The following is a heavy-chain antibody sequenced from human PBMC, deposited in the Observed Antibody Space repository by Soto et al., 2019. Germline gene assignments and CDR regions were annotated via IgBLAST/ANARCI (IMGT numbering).Heavy chain of an antibody. V-gene: IGHV5-51*01. Sequence: GESLKISCKGSGYSFTSYWIGWVRQMPGKGLARMGIIYPGDSDTRYSPSFQGQVTISADKSITTTYLQWSSLKASDTAIYYCARLFDTSGWYDYWGQGTLVTVSS. J-gene: IGHJ4*02. CDR2: IYPGDSDT. D-gene: IGHD6-19*01. CDR1: GYSFTSYW. CDR3: ARLFDTSGWYDY.